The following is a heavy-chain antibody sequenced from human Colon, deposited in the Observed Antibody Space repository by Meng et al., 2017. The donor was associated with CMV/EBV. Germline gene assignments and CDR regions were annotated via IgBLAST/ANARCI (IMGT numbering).Heavy chain of an antibody. D-gene: IGHD2/OR15-2a*01. CDR2: ISSSSSTI. CDR3: ARDWVSLIGRYYGMDV. Sequence: GGSLRLSCAAPGFTFSSYSMNWVRQAPGKGLEWVSYISSSSSTIYYADSVKGRFTISRDNAKNSLYLQMNSLRAEDTAVYYCARDWVSLIGRYYGMDVWGQGTTVTVSS. J-gene: IGHJ6*02. CDR1: GFTFSSYS. V-gene: IGHV3-48*04.